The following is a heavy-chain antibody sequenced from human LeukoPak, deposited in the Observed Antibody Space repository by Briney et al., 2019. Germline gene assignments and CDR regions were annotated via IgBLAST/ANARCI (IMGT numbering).Heavy chain of an antibody. D-gene: IGHD6-13*01. V-gene: IGHV3-30-3*01. CDR1: GFTFSTYS. CDR2: ISYDGSNK. Sequence: PGRSLRLSCVVSGFTFSTYSMHWVRQAPGKALEWVAVISYDGSNKYYADSVKGRFTISRDNSNNTLYLQMNSLRAEDTAVYYCATDDSSSTSWYIVGDYWGQGTLVTVSS. CDR3: ATDDSSSTSWYIVGDY. J-gene: IGHJ4*02.